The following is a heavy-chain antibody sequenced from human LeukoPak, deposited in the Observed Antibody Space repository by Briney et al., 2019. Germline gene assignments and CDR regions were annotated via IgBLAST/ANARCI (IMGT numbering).Heavy chain of an antibody. J-gene: IGHJ4*02. CDR3: AKDHGVTITVAGYFDL. D-gene: IGHD6-19*01. CDR2: IRFDGTNK. V-gene: IGHV3-30*02. CDR1: GFPFSVYG. Sequence: GGSLRLSCASSGFPFSVYGMHWVRQAPGRGLEWVAFIRFDGTNKIYADSVKGRFTISRDNSKNTLSLQMSSLRTEDTAVYYCAKDHGVTITVAGYFDLWGQGTLVTVSS.